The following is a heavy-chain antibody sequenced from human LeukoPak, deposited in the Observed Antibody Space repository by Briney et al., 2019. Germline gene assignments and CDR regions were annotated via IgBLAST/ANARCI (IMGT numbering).Heavy chain of an antibody. CDR1: GYTFTSHW. CDR3: ARRALDGYIDT. Sequence: GESLKISCKGSGYTFTSHWIVWVRQMPGKGLEWMGIIYPDDSDTRYRPSFQGQVTISADKYISTAYLQWSSLKASDTAMYYCARRALDGYIDTWGQGTLVTVSS. CDR2: IYPDDSDT. J-gene: IGHJ5*02. V-gene: IGHV5-51*01. D-gene: IGHD5-24*01.